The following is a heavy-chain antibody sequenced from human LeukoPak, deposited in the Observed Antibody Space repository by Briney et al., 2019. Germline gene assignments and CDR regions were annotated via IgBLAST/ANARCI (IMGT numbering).Heavy chain of an antibody. CDR3: ARGPIAARPDDWFDP. CDR2: IIPIFGTA. Sequence: SVKVSCKASGGTFSSYAISWVRQAPGQGLEWMGRIIPIFGTANYAQKFQGRVTITTDESTSTAYMELSSLRSEDTAVYYCARGPIAARPDDWFDPWGQGTLVTVSS. CDR1: GGTFSSYA. D-gene: IGHD6-6*01. J-gene: IGHJ5*02. V-gene: IGHV1-69*05.